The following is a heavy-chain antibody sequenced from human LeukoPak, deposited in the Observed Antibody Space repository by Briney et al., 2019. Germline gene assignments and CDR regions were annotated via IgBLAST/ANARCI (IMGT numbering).Heavy chain of an antibody. V-gene: IGHV3-30*04. CDR3: TNSDDYGDY. J-gene: IGHJ4*02. CDR1: RFTFSNYA. Sequence: GGSLRLSCAASRFTFSNYAMGWVRQAPGKGLEWVAAIAFDDTDRYYIDSVKGRFTISRDDSKNTLYLHMTSLRAEDTAVYYCTNSDDYGDYWGQGTLVTVSS. CDR2: IAFDDTDR.